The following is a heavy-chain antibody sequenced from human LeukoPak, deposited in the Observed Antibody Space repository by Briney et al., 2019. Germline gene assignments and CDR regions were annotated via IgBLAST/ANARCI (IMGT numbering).Heavy chain of an antibody. Sequence: ASVKVSCKASGYSFTSHYMHWVRQAPGQGLEWMGWINPNSGGTNYAQKFQGWVTMTRDTSISTVYMELRRLKSDDTAVYYCARRGSYYDYWGQGTLVTVSS. CDR2: INPNSGGT. CDR3: ARRGSYYDY. D-gene: IGHD3-22*01. CDR1: GYSFTSHY. J-gene: IGHJ4*02. V-gene: IGHV1-2*04.